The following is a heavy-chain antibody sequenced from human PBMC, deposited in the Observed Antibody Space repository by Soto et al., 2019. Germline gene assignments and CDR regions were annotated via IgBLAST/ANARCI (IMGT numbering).Heavy chain of an antibody. V-gene: IGHV3-33*01. CDR3: AREKTHAFDI. Sequence: QVQLVESGGGVVQPGRSLRLSCAASGFTFSSYGMHWVRQAPGKGLEWVAGIWYDGSNKYYADSVKGRFTISRDNSKNTLYMQMNRLRAEDTAVYYCAREKTHAFDIWGQGTMVTVSS. CDR1: GFTFSSYG. CDR2: IWYDGSNK. J-gene: IGHJ3*02.